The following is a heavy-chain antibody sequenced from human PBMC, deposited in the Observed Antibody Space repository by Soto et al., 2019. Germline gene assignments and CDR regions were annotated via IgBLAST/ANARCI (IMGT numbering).Heavy chain of an antibody. D-gene: IGHD2-15*01. CDR1: GFTFSSYA. V-gene: IGHV3-30-3*01. J-gene: IGHJ5*02. CDR2: ISYDGSNK. CDR3: ARGITTSRAATRTDRFDP. Sequence: GGSLRLSCAASGFTFSSYAMHWVRQAPGKGLEWVAVISYDGSNKYYADSVKGRFTISRDNSKNTLYLQLNSLRAEDTAVYYCARGITTSRAATRTDRFDPWGQGTLVTVSS.